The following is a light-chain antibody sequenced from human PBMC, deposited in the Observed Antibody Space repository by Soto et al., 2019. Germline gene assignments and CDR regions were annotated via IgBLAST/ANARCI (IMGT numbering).Light chain of an antibody. Sequence: EIVLTQSPGTLSLSPRERATLSCRASESVSAGYLAWYQQKPGQAPRLLIYGASSRVNGIPDRFSGSGSGTDFTFTISRLEPEDFALYYCQQYGNSPTTFGQGTKLEIK. CDR3: QQYGNSPTT. CDR1: ESVSAGY. V-gene: IGKV3-20*01. CDR2: GAS. J-gene: IGKJ2*01.